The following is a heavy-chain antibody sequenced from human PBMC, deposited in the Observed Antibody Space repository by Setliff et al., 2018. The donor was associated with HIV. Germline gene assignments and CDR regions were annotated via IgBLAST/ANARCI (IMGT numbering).Heavy chain of an antibody. V-gene: IGHV4-59*08. CDR1: GGSISSYY. CDR3: ARGGATGTTRLDY. D-gene: IGHD1-7*01. Sequence: SETLSLTCTVSGGSISSYYWSWIRQPPGKGLEWIGYIYYSGSTNYNPSLKSRVTISVDTSQNQVSLKLTSVTAADTAVYYCARGGATGTTRLDYWGQGTLVTVSS. J-gene: IGHJ4*02. CDR2: IYYSGST.